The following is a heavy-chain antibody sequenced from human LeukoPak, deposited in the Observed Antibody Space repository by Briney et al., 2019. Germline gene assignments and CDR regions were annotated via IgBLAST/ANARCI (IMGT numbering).Heavy chain of an antibody. V-gene: IGHV3-23*01. Sequence: GGSLRLSCAASGITFNTYYMHWVRQAPGKGLEWVSAISGSGGSTYYADSVKGRFTISRDNSKNTLYLQMNSLRAEDTAVYYCAKRAMIGGFDYWGQGTLVTVSS. D-gene: IGHD3-22*01. CDR3: AKRAMIGGFDY. J-gene: IGHJ4*02. CDR2: ISGSGGST. CDR1: GITFNTYY.